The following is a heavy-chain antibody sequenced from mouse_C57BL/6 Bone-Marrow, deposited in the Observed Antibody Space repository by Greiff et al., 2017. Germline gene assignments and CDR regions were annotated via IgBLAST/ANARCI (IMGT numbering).Heavy chain of an antibody. CDR1: GFSLTSYG. V-gene: IGHV2-6-1*01. J-gene: IGHJ4*01. Sequence: VNLVESGPGLVAPSQSLSITCTVSGFSLTSYGVHWVRQPPGKGLEWLVVIWSDGSTTYNSALKSRLSISKDNSKSQVFLKMNSLQTDDTAMYYCARHGPSRESYAMDYWGQGTSVTVSS. CDR2: IWSDGST. D-gene: IGHD1-2*01. CDR3: ARHGPSRESYAMDY.